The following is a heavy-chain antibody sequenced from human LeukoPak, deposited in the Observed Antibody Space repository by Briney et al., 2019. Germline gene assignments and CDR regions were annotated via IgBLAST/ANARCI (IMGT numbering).Heavy chain of an antibody. D-gene: IGHD5-18*01. V-gene: IGHV4-38-2*02. CDR3: ARCGYSAVEFDY. CDR1: GYSISSGYY. CDR2: IYHSGST. J-gene: IGHJ4*02. Sequence: SETLSLTCTVSGYSISSGYYWGWIRQPPGKGLEWIGSIYHSGSTYYNPSLKSRVTISVDTSKNQFSLKLSSVTAADTAVYYCARCGYSAVEFDYWGQGTLVTVSS.